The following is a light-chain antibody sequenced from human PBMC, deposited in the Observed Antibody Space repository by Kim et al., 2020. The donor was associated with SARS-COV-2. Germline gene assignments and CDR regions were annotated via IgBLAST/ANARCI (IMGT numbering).Light chain of an antibody. CDR3: QTWGTGIWV. J-gene: IGLJ3*02. CDR2: VDNDGSH. V-gene: IGLV4-69*01. Sequence: ASVKLTCTLSSGHSSYAIAWHQQQPEKGPRYLMKVDNDGSHFKGDGIPDRFSGSSSGAERYLTISSLQSEDEADYYCQTWGTGIWVFGGGTQLTVL. CDR1: SGHSSYA.